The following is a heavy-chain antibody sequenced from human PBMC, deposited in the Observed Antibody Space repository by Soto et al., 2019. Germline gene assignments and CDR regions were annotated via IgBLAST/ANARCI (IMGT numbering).Heavy chain of an antibody. CDR2: IYNSGRGST. Sequence: PSETLSLTCSVSGSSMTTYYWHWIRQAPGKGLGWIGFIYNSGRGSTGSNPSLSSRVTISIDTSKNQFSLNLGSVTAADTAVYYCARHRGYSGYDSLDDWGQGTLVTVSS. CDR1: GSSMTTYY. D-gene: IGHD5-12*01. J-gene: IGHJ4*02. CDR3: ARHRGYSGYDSLDD. V-gene: IGHV4-59*08.